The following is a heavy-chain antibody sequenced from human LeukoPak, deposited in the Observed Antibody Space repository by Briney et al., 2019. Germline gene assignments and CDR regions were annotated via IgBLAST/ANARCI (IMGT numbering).Heavy chain of an antibody. J-gene: IGHJ4*02. CDR1: GYTFTSYA. CDR2: INAGNGNT. Sequence: ASVKVSCKASGYTFTSYAMHWVRQAPGQRLEWRGWINAGNGNTKYSQKFQGRVTITRDTSASTAYMGLSSLRSEDTAVYYCARGAADYGLDYFDYWGQGTLVTVSS. CDR3: ARGAADYGLDYFDY. V-gene: IGHV1-3*01. D-gene: IGHD4-17*01.